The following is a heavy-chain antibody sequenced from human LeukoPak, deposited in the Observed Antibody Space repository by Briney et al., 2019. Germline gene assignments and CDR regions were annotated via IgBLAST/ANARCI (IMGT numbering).Heavy chain of an antibody. D-gene: IGHD6-19*01. CDR1: SGSLSGYY. CDR2: INHSGST. J-gene: IGHJ5*02. V-gene: IGHV4-34*01. CDR3: ARGYSSGADWFDP. Sequence: SETLSLTCAVYSGSLSGYYWSWIRQPPGKGLEWIGEINHSGSTNYNPSLKSRVTISVDTSKNQFSLKLNSMTAADTAVYYCARGYSSGADWFDPWGQGTLVTVPS.